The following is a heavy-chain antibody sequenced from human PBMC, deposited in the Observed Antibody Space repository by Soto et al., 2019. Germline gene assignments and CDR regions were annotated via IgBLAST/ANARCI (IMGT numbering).Heavy chain of an antibody. CDR3: AGVRFLEWYTPHQFDY. Sequence: GASVKVSCKVSGYTLTELSMHWVRQAPGKGLEWMGGFDPEDGETIYAQKFQGRVTMTEDTSTDTAYMELSSLRSEDTAVYYCAGVRFLEWYTPHQFDYRGQGTLVTVSS. CDR2: FDPEDGET. CDR1: GYTLTELS. V-gene: IGHV1-24*01. J-gene: IGHJ4*02. D-gene: IGHD3-3*01.